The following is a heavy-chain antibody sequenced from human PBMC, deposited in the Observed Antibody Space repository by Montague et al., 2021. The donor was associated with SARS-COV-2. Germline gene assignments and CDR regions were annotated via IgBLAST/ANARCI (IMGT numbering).Heavy chain of an antibody. CDR3: ARGGGYYNYGLDV. D-gene: IGHD3-22*01. Sequence: SETLSLTCTVSGGSISNYYWSWIRQPPGRGLEWIGYIYYSGSTDYSPSLKSRVTISPDTSKNQFSLKVTSVTAADTAVYYCARGGGYYNYGLDVWGTGTTVTVSS. CDR1: GGSISNYY. J-gene: IGHJ6*04. CDR2: IYYSGST. V-gene: IGHV4-59*01.